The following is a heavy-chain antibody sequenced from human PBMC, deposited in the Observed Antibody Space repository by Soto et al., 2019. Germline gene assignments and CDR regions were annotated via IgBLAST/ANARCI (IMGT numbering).Heavy chain of an antibody. CDR2: VWYDGSNK. CDR1: GFTFSSYG. V-gene: IGHV3-33*01. CDR3: ARGDYYDSSGYIPDY. J-gene: IGHJ4*02. Sequence: GGSLRLSCAASGFTFSSYGMHWVRQAPGKGLEWVAVVWYDGSNKYYADSVKGRFTISRDNSKNTLYLQMNSLRAEDTAVYYCARGDYYDSSGYIPDYWGQGTLVTVSS. D-gene: IGHD3-22*01.